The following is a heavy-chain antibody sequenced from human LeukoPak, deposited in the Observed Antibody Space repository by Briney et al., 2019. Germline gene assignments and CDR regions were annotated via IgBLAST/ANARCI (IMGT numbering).Heavy chain of an antibody. V-gene: IGHV4-61*08. CDR2: IYYSGST. D-gene: IGHD5-18*01. J-gene: IGHJ6*03. CDR3: ARGSGQLHFYYYYMDV. CDR1: GGSISSGGYS. Sequence: SQTLSLTCAVSGGSISSGGYSWSWIRQPPGKGLEWIGYIYYSGSTNYNPSLKSRVTISVDTSKNQFSLKLSSVTAADTAVYYCARGSGQLHFYYYYMDVWGKGTTVTVSS.